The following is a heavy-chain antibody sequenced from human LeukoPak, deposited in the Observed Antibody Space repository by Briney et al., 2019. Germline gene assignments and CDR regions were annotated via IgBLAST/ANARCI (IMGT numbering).Heavy chain of an antibody. D-gene: IGHD3-22*01. V-gene: IGHV4-39*01. J-gene: IGHJ4*02. Sequence: SETLSLTCTVSGGSISSSSYYWGLIRQPPGKGLEWIGSIYYSGSTYYNPSLKSRVTISVDTSKNQFSLKLSSVTAADTAVYYCASEPHYYDSSGSNFDYWGQGTLVTVSS. CDR2: IYYSGST. CDR1: GGSISSSSYY. CDR3: ASEPHYYDSSGSNFDY.